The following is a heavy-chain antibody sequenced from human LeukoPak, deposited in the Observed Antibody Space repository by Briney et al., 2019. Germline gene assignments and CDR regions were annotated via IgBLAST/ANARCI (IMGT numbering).Heavy chain of an antibody. Sequence: GGSLRLSCAASAFSFSSYSMNWVRQAPGEGLEWVSSISANTTHIYGADSLKGRFTISRDDAKNSLYLQLTSLRAEDTAVYYCTRGYTSDYWGQGTLVAVSS. D-gene: IGHD2-2*01. CDR1: AFSFSSYS. CDR2: ISANTTHI. J-gene: IGHJ4*02. V-gene: IGHV3-21*01. CDR3: TRGYTSDY.